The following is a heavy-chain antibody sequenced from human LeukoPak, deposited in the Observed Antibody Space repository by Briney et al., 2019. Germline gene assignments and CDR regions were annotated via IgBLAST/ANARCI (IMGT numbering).Heavy chain of an antibody. D-gene: IGHD2-2*01. V-gene: IGHV4-4*07. CDR2: IYTSGTT. CDR1: GGPLSNYY. Sequence: PSETLSLTCTVSGGPLSNYYWTWIRQPAGKGLEWIGRIYTSGTTNYNPSLKSRVTMSVDTSKNQFSLNLNSVTAADTAMYYCARDYAQTYFDYWGQGTLVTVSS. J-gene: IGHJ4*02. CDR3: ARDYAQTYFDY.